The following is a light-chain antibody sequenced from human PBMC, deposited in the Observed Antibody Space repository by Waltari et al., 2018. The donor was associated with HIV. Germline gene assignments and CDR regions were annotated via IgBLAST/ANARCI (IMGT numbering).Light chain of an antibody. V-gene: IGKV3-15*01. CDR2: GAS. Sequence: EIVMTQSPATLSVSPGERATLSCRASQSFGSNLAWYQQKPGQGTRLLIYGASTRATGIPARFSGSGSGTEFTLTISSLQSEDVAVYYCQQYYLVPYTFGQGTKLEIK. CDR3: QQYYLVPYT. J-gene: IGKJ2*01. CDR1: QSFGSN.